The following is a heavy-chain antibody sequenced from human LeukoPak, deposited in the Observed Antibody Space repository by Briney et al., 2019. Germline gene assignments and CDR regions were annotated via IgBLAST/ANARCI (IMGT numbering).Heavy chain of an antibody. J-gene: IGHJ4*02. CDR3: ARDTSGYYDY. D-gene: IGHD2-15*01. CDR1: GFTFSDYW. Sequence: PGGSLRLSCAASGFTFSDYWMHWVRHAPGKGLVWVSRVNSDGSSTSYADSVKGRFTISRDNAKNTLYLQVNSVRAEDTAVYYCARDTSGYYDYWGQGALVTVSS. V-gene: IGHV3-74*01. CDR2: VNSDGSST.